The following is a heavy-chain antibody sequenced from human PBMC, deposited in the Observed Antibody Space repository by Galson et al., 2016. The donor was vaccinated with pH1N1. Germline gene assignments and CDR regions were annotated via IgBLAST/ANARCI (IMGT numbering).Heavy chain of an antibody. D-gene: IGHD6-13*01. Sequence: CAISGDSVSSNSSAWNWIRQSPSRGLEWLGRTYCRSKWYNDYAVSVKSRITINPDTSKNQFYLQLNSVTPEDTAVYYCARDGIAAAGIRRDQYYFDYWGQGTLVTVSS. CDR3: ARDGIAAAGIRRDQYYFDY. V-gene: IGHV6-1*01. J-gene: IGHJ4*02. CDR1: GDSVSSNSSA. CDR2: TYCRSKWYN.